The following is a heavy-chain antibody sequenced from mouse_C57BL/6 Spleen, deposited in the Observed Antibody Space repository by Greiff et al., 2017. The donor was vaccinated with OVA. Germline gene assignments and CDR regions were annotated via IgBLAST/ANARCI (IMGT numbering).Heavy chain of an antibody. CDR2: IDPETGGT. J-gene: IGHJ3*01. CDR1: GYTFTDYE. Sequence: QVQLQQSGAELVRPGASVTLSCKASGYTFTDYEMHWVKQTPVHGLEWIGAIDPETGGTAYNQKFKGKAILTADKSSSTAYMELRSLTSEDSAVYYCTRTTAQTWFAYWGQGTLVTVSA. CDR3: TRTTAQTWFAY. V-gene: IGHV1-15*01. D-gene: IGHD3-2*01.